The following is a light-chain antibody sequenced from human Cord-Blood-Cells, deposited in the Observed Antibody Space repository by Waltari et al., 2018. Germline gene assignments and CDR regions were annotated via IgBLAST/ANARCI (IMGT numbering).Light chain of an antibody. Sequence: QSALTQPASVSGSPGQSITISCTGTSSDVGGYNYVSWYQQHPGKAPKLMIYDVSNRHSGGSNRFSGSKSGNTASLTIAGLQAEDEADYYCSSYTSSSTPYVFGTGTKVTVL. J-gene: IGLJ1*01. CDR3: SSYTSSSTPYV. CDR1: SSDVGGYNY. CDR2: DVS. V-gene: IGLV2-14*01.